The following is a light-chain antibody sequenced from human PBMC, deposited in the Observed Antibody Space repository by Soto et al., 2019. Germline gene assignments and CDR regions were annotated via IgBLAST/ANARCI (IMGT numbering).Light chain of an antibody. CDR1: QSISSY. Sequence: DIQMTQSPSSLSASVGDRVTITCRASQSISSYLNWFQQKPGKAPKLLISAASSLQSGVPSRFSGSGSGTDFTLTISSLQPEDFATYFCQQSYSSPLMYTFGQGTKLEMK. J-gene: IGKJ2*01. CDR2: AAS. V-gene: IGKV1-39*01. CDR3: QQSYSSPLMYT.